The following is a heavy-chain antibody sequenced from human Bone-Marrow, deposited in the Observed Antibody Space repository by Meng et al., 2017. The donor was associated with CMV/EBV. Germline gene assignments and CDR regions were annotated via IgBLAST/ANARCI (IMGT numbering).Heavy chain of an antibody. CDR1: GFSLSTTGVG. CDR2: NYWDDDK. V-gene: IGHV2-5*02. CDR3: AHRITYYRGAFDF. Sequence: QIPLKEFGPTLMRPTPTLPLTCTVSGFSLSTTGVGVAWIRKPPGKALEWLALNYWDDDKRYSPSLKNRLTITKDTSKNQVILTMTNMDPVDTGTYYCAHRITYYRGAFDFWGQGTLVTVSS. D-gene: IGHD3-3*01. J-gene: IGHJ4*02.